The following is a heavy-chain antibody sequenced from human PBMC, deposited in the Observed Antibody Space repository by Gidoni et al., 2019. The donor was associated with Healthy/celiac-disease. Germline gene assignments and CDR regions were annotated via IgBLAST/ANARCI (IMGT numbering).Heavy chain of an antibody. J-gene: IGHJ6*02. CDR1: GYTFTGYY. V-gene: IGHV1-2*04. Sequence: QVQLVQSGAEVTKPGASVKVSCKAAGYTFTGYYLHWVRQAPGQGLEWMGWINPNSGGTNYAQKFQGWVTMTRDTSISPAYMELSRLRSDDTAVYYCARDSGMWIQLWSRGYGMDVWGQGTTVTVSS. CDR2: INPNSGGT. D-gene: IGHD5-18*01. CDR3: ARDSGMWIQLWSRGYGMDV.